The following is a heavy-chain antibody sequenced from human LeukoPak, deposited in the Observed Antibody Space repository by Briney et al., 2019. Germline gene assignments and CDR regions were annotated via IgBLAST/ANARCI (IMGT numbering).Heavy chain of an antibody. CDR2: ISAYNGNT. Sequence: ASVKVSCKASGYTFTSYGISWVRQAPGQGLEWMGWISAYNGNTNYAQKLQGRVTMTTDTSTSTAYMELRSLRSDDTAVYYCARDPPHYDFWSGYYLPYYGMDVWGQGTTVTVSS. CDR3: ARDPPHYDFWSGYYLPYYGMDV. V-gene: IGHV1-18*01. J-gene: IGHJ6*02. D-gene: IGHD3-3*01. CDR1: GYTFTSYG.